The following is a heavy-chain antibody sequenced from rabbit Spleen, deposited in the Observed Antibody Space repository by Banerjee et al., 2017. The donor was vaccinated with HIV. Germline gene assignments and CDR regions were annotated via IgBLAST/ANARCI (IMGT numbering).Heavy chain of an antibody. CDR1: GFDFSHYG. CDR2: INTATGKD. CDR3: ARDLAGAIGWNFSL. D-gene: IGHD4-1*01. V-gene: IGHV1S45*01. J-gene: IGHJ4*01. Sequence: QQQLVESGGGLVQPGGSLKLSCKASGFDFSHYGVSWVRQAPGKGLEWIGCINTATGKDVYANWAKGRFTISTMSSTTVTLQMTSLTAADTATYFCARDLAGAIGWNFSLWGQGTLVTVS.